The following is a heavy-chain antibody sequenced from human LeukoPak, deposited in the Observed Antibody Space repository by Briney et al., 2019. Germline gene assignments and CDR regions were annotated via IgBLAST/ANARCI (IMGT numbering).Heavy chain of an antibody. CDR3: AKDPGVGSSLPLDY. D-gene: IGHD6-13*01. V-gene: IGHV3-48*04. CDR1: GFTFSSYS. CDR2: ISSSSSTI. Sequence: PGGSLRLSCAASGFTFSSYSMNWVRQAPGKGLEWVSYISSSSSTIYYADSVKGRFTISRDNAKNTLYLQMNSLRAEDTAVYYCAKDPGVGSSLPLDYWGQGTLVTVSS. J-gene: IGHJ4*02.